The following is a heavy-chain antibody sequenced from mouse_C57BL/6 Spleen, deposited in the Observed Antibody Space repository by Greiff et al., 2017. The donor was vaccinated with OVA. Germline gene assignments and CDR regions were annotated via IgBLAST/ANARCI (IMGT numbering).Heavy chain of an antibody. J-gene: IGHJ3*01. CDR3: ASHYSLFAY. D-gene: IGHD1-1*01. Sequence: QVQLQQPGAELVKPGASGKLSCKASGYTFTSYWMHWLKQRPGQGLEWIGMFHPHSVSTNYNEKFKSKATLTVDKSSSTAYVQLSSLTSEDSAVYVYASHYSLFAYWGQGTLVTVSA. CDR2: FHPHSVST. V-gene: IGHV1-64*01. CDR1: GYTFTSYW.